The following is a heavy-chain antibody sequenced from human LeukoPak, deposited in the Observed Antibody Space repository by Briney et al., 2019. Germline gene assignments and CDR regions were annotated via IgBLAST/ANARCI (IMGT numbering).Heavy chain of an antibody. CDR2: ISSSGSTI. CDR3: ARVGRSSGWYGMLGDY. Sequence: PGGSLRLSCAASGFTFSSYEMNWVRQAPGKGLEWVSYISSSGSTIYYADSVKGRFTISRDNAKNSLYLQMNSLRAEDTAVYYCARVGRSSGWYGMLGDYWGQGTLVTVSS. CDR1: GFTFSSYE. V-gene: IGHV3-48*03. J-gene: IGHJ4*02. D-gene: IGHD6-19*01.